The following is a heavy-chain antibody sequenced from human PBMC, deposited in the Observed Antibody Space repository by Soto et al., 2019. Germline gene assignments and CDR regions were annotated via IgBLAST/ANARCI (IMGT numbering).Heavy chain of an antibody. Sequence: GGSLRLSCAASGFTFSSYGMHWVRQAPGKGLEWVAVISYDGSNKYYADSVKGRFTISRDNSKNTLYLQMNSLRAEDTAVYYCAKDSEYSSSWYARSKYYFDYWGQGTLVTVSS. J-gene: IGHJ4*02. D-gene: IGHD6-13*01. CDR1: GFTFSSYG. CDR3: AKDSEYSSSWYARSKYYFDY. V-gene: IGHV3-30*18. CDR2: ISYDGSNK.